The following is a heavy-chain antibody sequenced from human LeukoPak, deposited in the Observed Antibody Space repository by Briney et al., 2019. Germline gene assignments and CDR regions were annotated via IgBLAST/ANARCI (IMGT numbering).Heavy chain of an antibody. CDR2: ISSSSSYI. V-gene: IGHV3-21*01. J-gene: IGHJ4*02. CDR3: ARDVVVAATPGNRHFDY. CDR1: GFTFSSYS. Sequence: TGGSLRLSCAASGFTFSSYSMNWARQAPGKGLEWVSSISSSSSYIYYADSVKGRFTISRDNAKNSLYLQMNSLRAEDTAVYYCARDVVVAATPGNRHFDYWGQGTLVTVSS. D-gene: IGHD2-15*01.